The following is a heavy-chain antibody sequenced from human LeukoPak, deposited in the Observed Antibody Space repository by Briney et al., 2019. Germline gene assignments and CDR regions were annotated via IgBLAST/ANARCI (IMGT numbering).Heavy chain of an antibody. J-gene: IGHJ5*01. CDR3: ARVPPPGATAYGAVDS. CDR2: VDHSGRT. V-gene: IGHV4-34*01. Sequence: SETLALTCAVYGGSSNGYYWRWIRQSPGKGLEWIGEVDHSGRTNYNPSLKSRLTMSVDTSKNQFSLKLTSVTAADTAIYYCARVPPPGATAYGAVDSWGRGTLVTVSS. CDR1: GGSSNGYY. D-gene: IGHD3-10*01.